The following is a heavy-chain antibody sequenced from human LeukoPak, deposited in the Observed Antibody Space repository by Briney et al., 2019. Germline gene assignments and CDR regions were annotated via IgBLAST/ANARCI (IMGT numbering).Heavy chain of an antibody. CDR1: GFTFSNAW. Sequence: PGGSLRLSCAASGFTFSNAWMSWVRQAPGKGLEWVGRIKSKTDGGTTDYAAPVKGRFTISRDESKNTLYLQMNSLKTEDTAVYYCTTDAAGDYDSSGPYYFDYWGQGTLVTVSS. CDR2: IKSKTDGGTT. J-gene: IGHJ4*02. CDR3: TTDAAGDYDSSGPYYFDY. D-gene: IGHD3-22*01. V-gene: IGHV3-15*01.